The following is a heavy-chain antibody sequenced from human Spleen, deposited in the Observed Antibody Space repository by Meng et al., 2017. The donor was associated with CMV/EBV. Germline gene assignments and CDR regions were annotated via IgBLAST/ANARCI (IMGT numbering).Heavy chain of an antibody. V-gene: IGHV4-34*01. J-gene: IGHJ6*02. Sequence: SETLSLTCAVYGGSFSGYYLSWIRQSPGKGLEWIGEINNSGSTNYIPSLRSRVTISLDTSNKQVSLRLTSVTAADTAVYYCARGPLDYYYFGMDVWGHGTTVTVSS. CDR1: GGSFSGYY. CDR3: ARGPLDYYYFGMDV. CDR2: INNSGST.